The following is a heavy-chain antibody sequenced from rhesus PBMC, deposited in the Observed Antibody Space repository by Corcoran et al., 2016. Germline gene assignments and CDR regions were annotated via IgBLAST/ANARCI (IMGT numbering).Heavy chain of an antibody. CDR2: INGDGSGT. D-gene: IGHD3-40*01. V-gene: IGHV4S11*01. CDR1: GCSITNKY. CDR3: AKYTALVDFPTNLRFDV. Sequence: QVQLQESGPRLVKPWETLSLTCVVSGCSITNKYWTWIRQPPGEGLEWMGQINGDGSGTEYNPALKSRLILSLDTSKNQFSLTLNSVTAADTAVYFCAKYTALVDFPTNLRFDVWGAGVLVTVSS. J-gene: IGHJ5-1*01.